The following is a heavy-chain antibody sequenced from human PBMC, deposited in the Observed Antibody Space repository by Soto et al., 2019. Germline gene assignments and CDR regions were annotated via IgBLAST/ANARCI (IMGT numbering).Heavy chain of an antibody. CDR2: IYYSGTT. V-gene: IGHV4-30-4*01. D-gene: IGHD5-18*01. CDR1: GGSISSGDYY. Sequence: SETLSLTCTVSGGSISSGDYYWSWIRQPPGKGLEWIGYIYYSGTTYYNPSLKSRVTISVDTSKNQFSLRVSSVTAADTAVYYCARALIQLWPHYYYGMDVWGQGTTVTVSS. J-gene: IGHJ6*02. CDR3: ARALIQLWPHYYYGMDV.